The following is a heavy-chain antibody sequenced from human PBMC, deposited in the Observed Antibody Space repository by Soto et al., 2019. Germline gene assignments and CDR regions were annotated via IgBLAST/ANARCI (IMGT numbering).Heavy chain of an antibody. CDR1: GYTFTGYY. J-gene: IGHJ4*02. D-gene: IGHD2-21*02. CDR2: INANSGGT. Sequence: ASVKVSCKASGYTFTGYYMHWVRQAPGQGLEWMGWINANSGGTKYAQKFQGRVTMTRDTSISTAYMELSRLTSDDTAVYYCARDGAYCGGDCYLGYYFDYWGQGTLVTVSS. CDR3: ARDGAYCGGDCYLGYYFDY. V-gene: IGHV1-2*02.